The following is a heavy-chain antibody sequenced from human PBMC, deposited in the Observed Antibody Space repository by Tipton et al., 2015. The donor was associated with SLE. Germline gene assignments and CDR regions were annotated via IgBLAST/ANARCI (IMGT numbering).Heavy chain of an antibody. CDR1: GGSISSYY. D-gene: IGHD1-1*01. Sequence: TLSLTCTVSGGSISSYYWSWIRQPAGKGLEWIGRIYTSGDTNYNPALKTRVTMSVDTSKNQFSLKLSSVTAADTAVYYCARGERPGGFDYWGQGTLVTVSS. J-gene: IGHJ4*02. CDR2: IYTSGDT. V-gene: IGHV4-4*07. CDR3: ARGERPGGFDY.